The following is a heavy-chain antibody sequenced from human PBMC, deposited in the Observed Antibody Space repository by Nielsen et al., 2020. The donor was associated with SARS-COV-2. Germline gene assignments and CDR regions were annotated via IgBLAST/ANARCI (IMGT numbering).Heavy chain of an antibody. CDR2: ISFDGTTK. Sequence: GESLKIYCAASGFSLTRNGMHWVRQSPGTGLERVSFISFDGTTKYHADSVKGRFTISRDTSTNTLFLQMSSLRPEDTAIYYCAKDMLVSYSAFGWGVLEAWGQGTLVTVSS. V-gene: IGHV3-30*02. CDR1: GFSLTRNG. CDR3: AKDMLVSYSAFGWGVLEA. D-gene: IGHD3-16*01. J-gene: IGHJ5*02.